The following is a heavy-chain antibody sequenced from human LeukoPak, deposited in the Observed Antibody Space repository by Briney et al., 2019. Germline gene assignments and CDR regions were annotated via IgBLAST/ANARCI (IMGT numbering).Heavy chain of an antibody. CDR1: GGSISSYY. J-gene: IGHJ5*02. V-gene: IGHV4-59*12. CDR3: ARLRKDNWFDP. Sequence: SETLSLTCTVSGGSISSYYWSWVRQPPGKGLEWIGYIYYSGSTNYNPSLKSRVTISVDKSKNQFSLKLSSVTAADTAVYYCARLRKDNWFDPWGQGTLVTVSS. CDR2: IYYSGST. D-gene: IGHD4-17*01.